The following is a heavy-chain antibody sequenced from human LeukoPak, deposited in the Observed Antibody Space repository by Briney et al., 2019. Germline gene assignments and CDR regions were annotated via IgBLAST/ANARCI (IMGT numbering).Heavy chain of an antibody. V-gene: IGHV1-8*03. CDR1: GYTFTSYD. Sequence: ASVKVSCKASGYTFTSYDINWVRQATGQGLEWMGWMNPSSGNTGYAQKFQGRVTITRNTSISTAYMELSSLRSEDTAVYYCARERSSGYNDAFDIWGQGTMVTVSS. CDR3: ARERSSGYNDAFDI. D-gene: IGHD3-22*01. CDR2: MNPSSGNT. J-gene: IGHJ3*02.